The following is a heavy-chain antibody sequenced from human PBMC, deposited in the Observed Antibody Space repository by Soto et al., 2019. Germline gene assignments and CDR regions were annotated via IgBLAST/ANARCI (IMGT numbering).Heavy chain of an antibody. D-gene: IGHD2-15*01. CDR1: GGPFSSYA. J-gene: IGHJ5*02. Sequence: QVQLVQSGAEVKKPGSAVKGSCKASGGPFSSYAISWVRQAPGQGLAWMGGIIPIFGTANYAQKFQGRVTITADKSTSTAYMELSSLRSEDTAVYYCARTVVVVAAGWFDPWGQGTLVTVSS. V-gene: IGHV1-69*06. CDR3: ARTVVVVAAGWFDP. CDR2: IIPIFGTA.